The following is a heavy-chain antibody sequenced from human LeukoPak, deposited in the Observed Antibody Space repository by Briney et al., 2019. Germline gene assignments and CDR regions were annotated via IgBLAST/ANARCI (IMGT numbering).Heavy chain of an antibody. CDR1: GGSISSTSYY. Sequence: SETLSLTCTVSGGSISSTSYYWGWIRQHPGKGLEWIGSIYYSGSTYYKPSLKSRVTISVDTSKNQFSLKLSSVTAADTAVYYCARHARYGDNSDRRFDPWGQGTLVTVSS. V-gene: IGHV4-39*01. D-gene: IGHD4-23*01. CDR3: ARHARYGDNSDRRFDP. J-gene: IGHJ5*02. CDR2: IYYSGST.